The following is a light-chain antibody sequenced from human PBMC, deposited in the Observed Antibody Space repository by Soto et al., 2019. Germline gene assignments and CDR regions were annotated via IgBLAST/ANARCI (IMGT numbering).Light chain of an antibody. CDR3: QSYDSSLSGVL. CDR2: GNS. V-gene: IGLV1-40*01. Sequence: QAVVTQPPSVPGAPGQRVTISCTGSSSNIGAGYDVHWYQQLPGTAPKLLIYGNSNRPSGVPDRFSGSKSGTSASLALTGLQAEDEADYYCQSYDSSLSGVLFGGGTKLTVL. CDR1: SSNIGAGYD. J-gene: IGLJ2*01.